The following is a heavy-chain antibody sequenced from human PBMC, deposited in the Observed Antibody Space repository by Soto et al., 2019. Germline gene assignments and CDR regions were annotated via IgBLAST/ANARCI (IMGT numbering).Heavy chain of an antibody. J-gene: IGHJ3*02. CDR1: GYTFTSYY. CDR2: INPSGGST. V-gene: IGHV1-46*03. CDR3: ARGPGYCSGGSCYKMDI. Sequence: ASVKVSCKASGYTFTSYYMHWVRQAPGQGLEWMGIINPSGGSTSYAQKFQGRVTMTRDTSTSTVYMELSSLRSEDTAVYYCARGPGYCSGGSCYKMDIWGQGTMVTGSS. D-gene: IGHD2-15*01.